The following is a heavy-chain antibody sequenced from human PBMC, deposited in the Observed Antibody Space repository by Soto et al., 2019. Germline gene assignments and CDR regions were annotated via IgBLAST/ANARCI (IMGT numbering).Heavy chain of an antibody. Sequence: QVQLVQSEAEVKKPGASVKVSCKASGYTFITYAMHWVRQAPGQRLEWMGWINAGNGNTKYSQKFQGRVSITRDTSASTAYMELSSLRSEDTAVYYCARGIIVGGWYPYYFDYWGQGTTVTVSS. D-gene: IGHD6-19*01. CDR3: ARGIIVGGWYPYYFDY. V-gene: IGHV1-3*01. CDR2: INAGNGNT. J-gene: IGHJ4*02. CDR1: GYTFITYA.